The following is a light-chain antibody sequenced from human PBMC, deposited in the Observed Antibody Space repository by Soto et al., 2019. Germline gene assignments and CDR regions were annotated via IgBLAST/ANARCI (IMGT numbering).Light chain of an antibody. CDR1: SRDVGGYDY. CDR3: SSHTSGDTRV. CDR2: EVT. V-gene: IGLV2-14*01. Sequence: QSLLARPSSLSCSPGQSIALSCPGPSRDVGGYDYVSWYQQHPDKAPKLIIYEVTKRPSGVSNRFSGSKSGNTASLTISGLQPDDEADYYCSSHTSGDTRVFGSGTKVTVL. J-gene: IGLJ1*01.